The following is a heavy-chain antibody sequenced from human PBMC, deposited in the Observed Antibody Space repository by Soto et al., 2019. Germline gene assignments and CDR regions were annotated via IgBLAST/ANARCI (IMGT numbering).Heavy chain of an antibody. Sequence: QVQLVESGGGVVQPGRSLRLSCAASGFTFSSYGMHWFRQAPGTGLELVAVISYDGSNKYYADSVRGRFTISRDNSKNTLYLQMNSLRAEDTAVYYCALLSSLWFGTLTSPDRSYYYCGMDVWGQGTTVTVSS. CDR3: ALLSSLWFGTLTSPDRSYYYCGMDV. CDR2: ISYDGSNK. CDR1: GFTFSSYG. V-gene: IGHV3-30*03. J-gene: IGHJ6*02. D-gene: IGHD3-10*01.